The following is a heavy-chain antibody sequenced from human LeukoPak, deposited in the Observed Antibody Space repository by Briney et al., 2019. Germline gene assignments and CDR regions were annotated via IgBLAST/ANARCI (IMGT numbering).Heavy chain of an antibody. D-gene: IGHD3-9*01. J-gene: IGHJ5*02. CDR3: ARDVRYYDILTGYYNWFDP. V-gene: IGHV4-4*07. Sequence: NPSETLSLTCTVSGGSISSYYWSWIRQPAGKGLEWIGRIYTSGSTNYNPSLKSRVTMSVDTSKNQFSLKLSSVTAADTAVYYCARDVRYYDILTGYYNWFDPWGQGTLVTVSS. CDR2: IYTSGST. CDR1: GGSISSYY.